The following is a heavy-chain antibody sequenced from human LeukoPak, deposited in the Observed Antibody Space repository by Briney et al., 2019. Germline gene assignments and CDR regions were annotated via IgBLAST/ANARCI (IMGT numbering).Heavy chain of an antibody. D-gene: IGHD6-13*01. CDR1: GYTFSGYY. Sequence: GAAVKVSCKASGYTFSGYYIYWVRQAPGQGLEWMGWINPNSGGTNYAQKFQGRVTMTRDTSITTAYMELSRLRYDDTALYYCARLGIVPAGIDYWGQGTLVTVSS. CDR3: ARLGIVPAGIDY. V-gene: IGHV1-2*02. CDR2: INPNSGGT. J-gene: IGHJ4*02.